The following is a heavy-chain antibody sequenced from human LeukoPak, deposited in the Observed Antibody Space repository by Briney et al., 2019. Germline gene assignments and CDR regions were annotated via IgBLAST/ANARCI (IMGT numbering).Heavy chain of an antibody. D-gene: IGHD3-3*01. CDR3: ARDPAYYDLWSGSHNWFDP. CDR2: IYYSGST. J-gene: IGHJ5*02. Sequence: SETLSLTCTVSGGSISSGGYYWSWIRQHPGKGLEWIGYIYYSGSTYYNPSLKSRVTISVDTSKNQFSLKLSSVTAADTAVYYCARDPAYYDLWSGSHNWFDPWGQGTLVTVSS. CDR1: GGSISSGGYY. V-gene: IGHV4-31*03.